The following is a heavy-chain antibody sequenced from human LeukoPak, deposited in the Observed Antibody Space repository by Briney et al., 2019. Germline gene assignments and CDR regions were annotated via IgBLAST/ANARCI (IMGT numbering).Heavy chain of an antibody. D-gene: IGHD3-10*01. Sequence: GGSLRLSCAASGLTFSSHGFHWVRQAPGKGLEWVTFLSLDGSKTSYADSVKGRFTFSRDDSKNTLYLEMNSLRAEDTAVYYCARDRAVSWFDSWGLGTLVTVSS. CDR3: ARDRAVSWFDS. V-gene: IGHV3-33*05. CDR1: GLTFSSHG. J-gene: IGHJ5*01. CDR2: LSLDGSKT.